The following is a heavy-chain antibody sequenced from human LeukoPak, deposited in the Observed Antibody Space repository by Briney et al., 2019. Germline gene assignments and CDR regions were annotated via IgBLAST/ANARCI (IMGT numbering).Heavy chain of an antibody. CDR2: IIPILDVT. CDR3: ARGGGVDILTGFQY. D-gene: IGHD3-9*01. CDR1: GGTFTNYA. J-gene: IGHJ4*02. V-gene: IGHV1-69*04. Sequence: SVKVSCKASGGTFTNYAINWVRQAPGQGLEWMGRIIPILDVTNYAQKFQGRVTITADQSTSTAYMELSRLRSEDTAVYYCARGGGVDILTGFQYWGQGTLVTVSS.